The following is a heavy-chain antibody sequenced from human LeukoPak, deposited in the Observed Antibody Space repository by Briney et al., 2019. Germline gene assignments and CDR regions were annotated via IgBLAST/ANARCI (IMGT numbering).Heavy chain of an antibody. CDR1: GGSISHYY. CDR2: TYYGGST. V-gene: IGHV4-59*12. Sequence: PSETLSLTCTVSGGSISHYYWSWIRQPPKKGLEWIGYTYYGGSTKFNPSLKSRVTISVDTSKNQFSLKLSSVTAADTAVYYCASGAVAGTVDYWGQGTLVTVSS. J-gene: IGHJ4*02. D-gene: IGHD6-19*01. CDR3: ASGAVAGTVDY.